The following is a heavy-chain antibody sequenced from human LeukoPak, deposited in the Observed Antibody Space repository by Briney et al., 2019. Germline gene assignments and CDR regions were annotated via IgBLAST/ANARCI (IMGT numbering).Heavy chain of an antibody. V-gene: IGHV3-23*01. J-gene: IGHJ4*02. CDR3: AKDLSRRRSSRFDY. Sequence: GGSLRLSCAASGFTFSGYAMSWVRQAPGKGLEWVSAISGSGGSTYYADSVKGRFTISRDNSKNTLYLQMNSLRAEDTAVYYCAKDLSRRRSSRFDYWGQGTLVTVSS. CDR2: ISGSGGST. CDR1: GFTFSGYA. D-gene: IGHD2-2*01.